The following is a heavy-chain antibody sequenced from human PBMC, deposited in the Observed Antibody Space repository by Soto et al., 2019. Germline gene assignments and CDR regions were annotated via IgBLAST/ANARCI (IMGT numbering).Heavy chain of an antibody. CDR2: ISYDGSNK. CDR1: GFTFSSYG. D-gene: IGHD2-15*01. CDR3: AKDLRVVVAATHTDYGGTPLDY. J-gene: IGHJ4*02. V-gene: IGHV3-30*18. Sequence: GGSLRLSCAASGFTFSSYGMHWVRQAPGKGLEWVAVISYDGSNKYYADSVKGRFTISRDNSKNTLYLQMNSLRAEDTAVYYCAKDLRVVVAATHTDYGGTPLDYWGQGTLVTVSS.